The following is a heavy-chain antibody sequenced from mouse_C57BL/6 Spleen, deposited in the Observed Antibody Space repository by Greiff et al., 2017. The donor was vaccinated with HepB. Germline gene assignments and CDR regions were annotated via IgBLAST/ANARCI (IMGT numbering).Heavy chain of an antibody. CDR3: ARGANWMFAY. CDR1: GYSITSGYY. J-gene: IGHJ3*01. V-gene: IGHV3-6*01. D-gene: IGHD4-1*01. CDR2: ISYDGSN. Sequence: ESGPGLVKPSQSLSLTCSVTGYSITSGYYWNWIRQFPGNQLEWMGYISYDGSNNYNPSLKNRISITRDTSKNQFFLKLNSVTTEDTATYYCARGANWMFAYWGQGTLVTVSA.